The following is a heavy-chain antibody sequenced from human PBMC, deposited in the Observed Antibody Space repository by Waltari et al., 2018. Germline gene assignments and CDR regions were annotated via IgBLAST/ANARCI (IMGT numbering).Heavy chain of an antibody. CDR1: GFPFCNFG. J-gene: IGHJ4*02. D-gene: IGHD2-2*02. V-gene: IGHV3-30*02. CDR2: IWFDGSDK. CDR3: AKDAFGNTYLDF. Sequence: QVNLVESGGGVVQPGGSLRLSCATSGFPFCNFGMDWVRQAPGKGLEWVALIWFDGSDKFYADSVRGRFTISRDNSARTLYLDMDSLRLDDTAMYYCAKDAFGNTYLDFWGQGTLVTVSS.